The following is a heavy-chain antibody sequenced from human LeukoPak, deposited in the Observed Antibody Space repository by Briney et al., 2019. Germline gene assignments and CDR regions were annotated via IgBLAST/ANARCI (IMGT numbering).Heavy chain of an antibody. CDR2: ISGSGGST. CDR1: GFTFSSYA. V-gene: IGHV3-23*01. J-gene: IGHJ3*01. D-gene: IGHD2-21*02. Sequence: GSLRLSCAASGFTFSSYAMSWVRQAPGKGLEWVSAISGSGGSTYYADSVKGRFTISRDISKNTLSLQMNSLRSEDTAVYYCVRRVSGDCGRDCYSPDAYDVWGQGRRVIVSS. CDR3: VRRVSGDCGRDCYSPDAYDV.